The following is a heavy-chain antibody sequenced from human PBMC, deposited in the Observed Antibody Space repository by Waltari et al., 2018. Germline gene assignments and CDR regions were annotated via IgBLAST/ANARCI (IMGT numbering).Heavy chain of an antibody. Sequence: QLVESGGGLFQPGGSLKLSCAASGFTFSNYWLHWVRRAPGKGLLSAANINTYGSITNYAAAGKGRFTISSDNAKTTLFLQMNSLRAEDTALYYCVLYSSEVLGDCWGRGTLVTVSS. CDR3: VLYSSEVLGDC. D-gene: IGHD6-25*01. V-gene: IGHV3-74*01. CDR2: INTYGSIT. J-gene: IGHJ4*02. CDR1: GFTFSNYW.